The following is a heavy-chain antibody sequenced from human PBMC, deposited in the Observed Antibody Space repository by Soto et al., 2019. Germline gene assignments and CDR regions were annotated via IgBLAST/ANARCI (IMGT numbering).Heavy chain of an antibody. CDR2: IYYSGST. CDR3: ARDLPSNYDFWSGYNEDYYYGMDV. J-gene: IGHJ6*02. D-gene: IGHD3-3*01. V-gene: IGHV4-59*01. Sequence: WEPLSLTCTVSGGSISSYYWSWIRQPPGKGLEWIGYIYYSGSTNYNPSLKSRVTISVDTSKNQFSLKLSSVTAADTAVYYCARDLPSNYDFWSGYNEDYYYGMDVWGQGTTVTVSS. CDR1: GGSISSYY.